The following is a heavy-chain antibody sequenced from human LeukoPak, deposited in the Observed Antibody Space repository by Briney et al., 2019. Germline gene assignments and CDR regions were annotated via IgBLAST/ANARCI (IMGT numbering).Heavy chain of an antibody. V-gene: IGHV3-33*06. CDR2: IWYDGSNK. CDR3: AKVLWFGENYNFYGMDV. D-gene: IGHD3-10*01. CDR1: GFTFSSYG. J-gene: IGHJ6*04. Sequence: GGSLRLSCAASGFTFSSYGMHWVRQAPGKGLEWVAVIWYDGSNKYYADSVKGRFTISRDNSKNTLYLQMNSLRAEDTAVYYCAKVLWFGENYNFYGMDVWGKGTTVTVSS.